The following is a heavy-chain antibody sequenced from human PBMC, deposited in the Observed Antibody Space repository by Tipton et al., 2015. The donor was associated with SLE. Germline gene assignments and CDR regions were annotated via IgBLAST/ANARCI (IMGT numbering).Heavy chain of an antibody. CDR1: GFTFSSYT. J-gene: IGHJ4*02. V-gene: IGHV3-43*01. CDR3: ARDDSDSLDY. D-gene: IGHD1-26*01. Sequence: SLRLSCAASGFTFSSYTMHWVRQAPGKGLEWVSLISWDGGSTYYADSVKGRFTISRDNSKNSLYLQMNSLRAEDTAVYYCARDDSDSLDYWGQGTLVTVSS. CDR2: ISWDGGST.